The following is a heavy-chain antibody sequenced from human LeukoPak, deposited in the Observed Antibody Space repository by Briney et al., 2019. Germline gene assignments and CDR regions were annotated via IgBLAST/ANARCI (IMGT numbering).Heavy chain of an antibody. CDR1: GYTFTSYY. Sequence: SCKASGYTFTSYYMHWVRQAPGKGLEWVAFIRYDGSNKYYADSVKGRFTISRDNSKNTLYLQMNSLRAEDTAVYYCEASHDAFDIWGQGTMVTVSS. V-gene: IGHV3-30*02. J-gene: IGHJ3*02. CDR3: EASHDAFDI. CDR2: IRYDGSNK.